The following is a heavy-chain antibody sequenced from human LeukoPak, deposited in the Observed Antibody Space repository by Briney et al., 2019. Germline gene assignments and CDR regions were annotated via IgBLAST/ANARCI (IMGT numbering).Heavy chain of an antibody. V-gene: IGHV5-10-1*01. D-gene: IGHD3-10*01. CDR1: GYSFTSYW. CDR2: IDPSDSYT. J-gene: IGHJ6*02. CDR3: TSEMVRGAAYYYYYGMDV. Sequence: GESLRISCKGSGYSFTSYWISWVRQMPGKGLEWMGRIDPSDSYTNYSPSFEGHVTMSADKSISTAYLQWSSLKASDTAMYYCTSEMVRGAAYYYYYGMDVWGQGTRSPSP.